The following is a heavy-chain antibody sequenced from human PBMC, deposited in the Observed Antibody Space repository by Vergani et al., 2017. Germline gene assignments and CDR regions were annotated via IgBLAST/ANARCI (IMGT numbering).Heavy chain of an antibody. J-gene: IGHJ4*02. D-gene: IGHD6-19*01. Sequence: EVQLLESGGGLVKPGGSLRLSCASSGFSFSSYAMSWVRQSPEKGLEWVSAISASGDTTFYADAVKGRFTISRDNSKNTLYLQISSLRVEDSDVYFCASSHSAGWFNFDFWGQGTLVTVSS. CDR1: GFSFSSYA. CDR3: ASSHSAGWFNFDF. CDR2: ISASGDTT. V-gene: IGHV3-23*01.